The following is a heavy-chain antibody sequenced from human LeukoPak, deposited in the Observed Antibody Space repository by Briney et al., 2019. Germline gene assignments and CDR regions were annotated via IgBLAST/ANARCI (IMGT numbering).Heavy chain of an antibody. CDR2: ISSGSNYI. Sequence: PGGSLRPSCAPSALTFSSHTMNLVRQAPGEGLGWVSSISSGSNYIYYADSLKRRFTISRDNARNSLYLQMNSLRAEDTAVYYCAREAYCSGGSCYYFDYWGQGTLVSVSS. CDR3: AREAYCSGGSCYYFDY. D-gene: IGHD2-15*01. J-gene: IGHJ4*02. CDR1: ALTFSSHT. V-gene: IGHV3-21*01.